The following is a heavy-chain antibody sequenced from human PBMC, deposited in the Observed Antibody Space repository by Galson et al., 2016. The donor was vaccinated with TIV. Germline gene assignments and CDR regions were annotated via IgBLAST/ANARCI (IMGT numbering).Heavy chain of an antibody. CDR3: ASGVVAHTYYFYGMDV. V-gene: IGHV3-30*02. D-gene: IGHD2-15*01. Sequence: SLRLSCAASGFTFSTYVMHWVRQAPGKGLEWVAFVRYDGSHKNYADSVKGRFTISRDNSKYTLYLQMNSLRAEDTAVYYCASGVVAHTYYFYGMDVWGQGTTVTVSS. CDR1: GFTFSTYV. J-gene: IGHJ6*02. CDR2: VRYDGSHK.